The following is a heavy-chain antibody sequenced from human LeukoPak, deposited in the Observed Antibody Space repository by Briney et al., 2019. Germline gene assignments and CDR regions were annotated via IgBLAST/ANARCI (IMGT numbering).Heavy chain of an antibody. CDR3: AREGGSGWTFDY. CDR2: IWYDGSNK. Sequence: GGSLRLSCAASGFTFSSYGMHWVRQAPGKGLEWVAVIWYDGSNKYYADSVKGRFTISRDNSKNTLYLQMNSLRAEDTAVYYCAREGGSGWTFDYWGQGTLVTVSS. CDR1: GFTFSSYG. J-gene: IGHJ4*02. V-gene: IGHV3-33*01. D-gene: IGHD6-19*01.